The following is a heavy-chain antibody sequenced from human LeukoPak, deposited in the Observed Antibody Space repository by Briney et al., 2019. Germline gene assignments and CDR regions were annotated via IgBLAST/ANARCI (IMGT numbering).Heavy chain of an antibody. CDR2: IYPDDSDT. CDR1: GYSFTNYW. Sequence: GESLKISCKGSGYSFTNYWIAWVRQMPGKGLQWMGIIYPDDSDTRYSPSFQGQVTISVDKSISTAYLEWGSLRASDTAMYYCTRLTTTMGIDSWGQGALVTVSS. J-gene: IGHJ4*02. D-gene: IGHD5-18*01. V-gene: IGHV5-51*01. CDR3: TRLTTTMGIDS.